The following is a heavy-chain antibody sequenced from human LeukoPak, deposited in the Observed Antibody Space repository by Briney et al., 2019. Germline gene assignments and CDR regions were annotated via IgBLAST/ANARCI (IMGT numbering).Heavy chain of an antibody. V-gene: IGHV3-23*01. CDR1: GFTFSSYA. Sequence: GGSLRLSCAASGFTFSSYAMSWVRQAPGKGLEWVSVINGSGGITYYADSVKGGFSISRDNTKNTLYLQMNSPRAEDTAVYYCAKGATGVAARPSDYFDYWGQGTLVTVSS. CDR3: AKGATGVAARPSDYFDY. D-gene: IGHD6-6*01. CDR2: INGSGGIT. J-gene: IGHJ4*02.